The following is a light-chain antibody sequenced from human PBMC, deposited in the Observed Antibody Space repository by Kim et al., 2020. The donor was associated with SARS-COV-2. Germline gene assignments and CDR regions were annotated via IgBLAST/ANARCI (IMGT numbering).Light chain of an antibody. CDR1: NIGSKN. J-gene: IGLJ2*01. V-gene: IGLV3-9*01. CDR3: QVWDSSNVV. CDR2: RDS. Sequence: SYELTQPLSVSVALGQTARITCGGNNIGSKNVHWYQQKPGQAPVLVIYRDSNWPSGIPERFSGSNSGNTATLTISRAQAGDEADYYCQVWDSSNVVFGGG.